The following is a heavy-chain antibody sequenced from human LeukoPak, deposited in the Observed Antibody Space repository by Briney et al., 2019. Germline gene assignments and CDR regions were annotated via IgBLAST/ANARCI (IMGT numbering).Heavy chain of an antibody. V-gene: IGHV4-31*03. CDR3: ARAYWASAGWFDP. J-gene: IGHJ5*02. CDR2: IYYSGST. CDR1: GGSISSGGYY. D-gene: IGHD2-15*01. Sequence: SETLSLTCTVSGGSISSGGYYWSWIRQHPGKGLEWIGYIYYSGSTYYNPSLKSRVTISVDTSKNQFSLKLSSVTAADTAVYYCARAYWASAGWFDPWGQGTLVTVSS.